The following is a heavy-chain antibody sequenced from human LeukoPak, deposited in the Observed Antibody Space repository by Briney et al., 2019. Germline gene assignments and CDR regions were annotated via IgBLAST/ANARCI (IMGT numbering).Heavy chain of an antibody. CDR2: IYSGGDT. CDR3: ARGCYYARSGSCPFDY. CDR1: GFIVSDID. V-gene: IGHV3-53*01. D-gene: IGHD3-22*01. Sequence: PGGSLRLSCAASGFIVSDIDLSWVRQAPGKGLEWGSIIYSGGDTHHADSVKGRFTISRDNYKNTLYLQMKSLRADDTAVYYCARGCYYARSGSCPFDYWGQGTLVTVSS. J-gene: IGHJ4*02.